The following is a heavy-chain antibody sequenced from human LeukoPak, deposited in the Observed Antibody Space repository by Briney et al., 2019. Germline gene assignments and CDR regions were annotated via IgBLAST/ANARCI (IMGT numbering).Heavy chain of an antibody. CDR2: IWHDGSEK. CDR1: GFTFRYG. D-gene: IGHD6-13*01. J-gene: IGHJ4*02. CDR3: AKQGTFTSSSSWFLDS. V-gene: IGHV3-33*06. Sequence: GGSLRLSCAASGFTFRYGIHWVRQAPGKGLEWVGVIWHDGSEKEYAESVKGRYTISRDNSKNTVYLQMTSLRVEDTAMYYCAKQGTFTSSSSWFLDSWGQGTLVTVSS.